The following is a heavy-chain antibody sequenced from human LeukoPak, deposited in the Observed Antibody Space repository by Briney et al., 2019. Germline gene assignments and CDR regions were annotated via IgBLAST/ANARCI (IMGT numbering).Heavy chain of an antibody. J-gene: IGHJ5*02. CDR1: GGSISSGGYY. V-gene: IGHV4-31*03. D-gene: IGHD1-1*01. CDR2: IYYSGST. Sequence: PSQTLSLTCTVSGGSISSGGYYWSWIRQHPGKGLEWIGYIYYSGSTYYNPSLKNRVTISVATSRRQFSLRLDSVTAADTAVYYCARGRKRLCKSRSCFREDHYNGRGWFDPWGQGTLVTVSS. CDR3: ARGRKRLCKSRSCFREDHYNGRGWFDP.